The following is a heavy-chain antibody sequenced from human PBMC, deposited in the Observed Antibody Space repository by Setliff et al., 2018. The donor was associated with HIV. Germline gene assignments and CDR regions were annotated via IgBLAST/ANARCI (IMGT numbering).Heavy chain of an antibody. J-gene: IGHJ5*02. CDR3: ARAPAHEHSTGWYSSSNRFDP. D-gene: IGHD6-19*01. V-gene: IGHV1-69*13. Sequence: GPSVKVSCKAAGGTFSGHAINWVRQAPGQGVEWMGEIIPLFGTAHYAQKFQGRATITADDSTSTAYMELSRLRSADTAVYYCARAPAHEHSTGWYSSSNRFDPWGQGTLVTVSS. CDR1: GGTFSGHA. CDR2: IIPLFGTA.